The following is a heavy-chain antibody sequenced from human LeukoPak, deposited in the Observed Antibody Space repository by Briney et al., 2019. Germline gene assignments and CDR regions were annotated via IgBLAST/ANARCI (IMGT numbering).Heavy chain of an antibody. Sequence: PSETLSLTCTVSGGSINSGDYYWSWIRQHPGKGLEWIGYIYYSGSTNYNPSLKSRVTISVDTSKNQFSLKLSSVTAADTAVYYCARGRYSSSWYGNWGQGTLVTVSS. V-gene: IGHV4-61*08. D-gene: IGHD6-13*01. J-gene: IGHJ4*02. CDR3: ARGRYSSSWYGN. CDR1: GGSINSGDYY. CDR2: IYYSGST.